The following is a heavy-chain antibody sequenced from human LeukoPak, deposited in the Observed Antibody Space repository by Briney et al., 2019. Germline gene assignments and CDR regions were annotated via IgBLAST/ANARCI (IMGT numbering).Heavy chain of an antibody. Sequence: GASVKVSCKASGYTFTSYDFNWVRQATGQGVAWMGWMNPNSGNTGYAQKFQGRVTMTRNTSISTAYMELSSLRSEDTAVYYCARGIERFGELFLLRGMDVWGQGTTVTVSS. CDR3: ARGIERFGELFLLRGMDV. CDR2: MNPNSGNT. V-gene: IGHV1-8*01. J-gene: IGHJ6*02. CDR1: GYTFTSYD. D-gene: IGHD3-10*01.